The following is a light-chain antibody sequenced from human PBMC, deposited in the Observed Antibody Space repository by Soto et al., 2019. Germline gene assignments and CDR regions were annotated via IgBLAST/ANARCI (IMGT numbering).Light chain of an antibody. J-gene: IGKJ3*01. CDR3: QQYYSTPLT. Sequence: DIVMTQSPDSLAVSLGERATINCKSSQSVLSSSNNKNYLAWYQQKPGQPPKLLIYWASTRESGVPDRFSGSGSGTDFTLTISSLQAEDVAVYYCQQYYSTPLTLGPGTKVDTK. V-gene: IGKV4-1*01. CDR1: QSVLSSSNNKNY. CDR2: WAS.